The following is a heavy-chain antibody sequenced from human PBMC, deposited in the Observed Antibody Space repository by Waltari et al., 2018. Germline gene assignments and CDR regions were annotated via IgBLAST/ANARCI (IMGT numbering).Heavy chain of an antibody. CDR3: ARSSGWPGDFDY. CDR2: IYYSGST. J-gene: IGHJ4*02. CDR1: GGSISSYY. V-gene: IGHV4-59*01. Sequence: QVQLQESGPGLVKPSETLSLTCTVSGGSISSYYWSWIRQPPGKGLEWIGYIYYSGSTNYNPSLKSRVTISVDTSKNQFSLKLSSVTAADTVVYYCARSSGWPGDFDYWGQGTLVTVSS. D-gene: IGHD6-19*01.